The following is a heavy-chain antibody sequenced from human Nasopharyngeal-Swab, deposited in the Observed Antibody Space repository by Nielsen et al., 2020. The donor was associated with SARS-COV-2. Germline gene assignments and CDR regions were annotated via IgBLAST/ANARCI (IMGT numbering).Heavy chain of an antibody. CDR1: GFTFSDYY. Sequence: GESLKISCAASGFTFSDYYMSWIRQAPGKGLEWVSYISSSSSYTNYADSVKGRFTISRDNAKNSLYLQMNSLRAEDTAVYYCARGGKIAAAGTKWFDPWGQGTLVIVSS. CDR2: ISSSSSYT. D-gene: IGHD6-13*01. V-gene: IGHV3-11*06. J-gene: IGHJ5*02. CDR3: ARGGKIAAAGTKWFDP.